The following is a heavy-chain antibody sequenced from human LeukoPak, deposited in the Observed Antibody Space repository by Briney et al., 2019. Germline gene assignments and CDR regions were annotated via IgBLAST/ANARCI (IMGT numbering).Heavy chain of an antibody. V-gene: IGHV3-30*18. CDR1: GFTFSSYG. CDR3: AKDFAGAVADL. Sequence: GRSLRLSCAASGFTFSSYGMHWVRQAPGKGLEWVAVISYDGSNKYYADSVKGRFTISRDNSKNTLYLQMNRLRAEDTAVYYCAKDFAGAVADLWGQGTLVTVSS. CDR2: ISYDGSNK. J-gene: IGHJ4*02. D-gene: IGHD6-19*01.